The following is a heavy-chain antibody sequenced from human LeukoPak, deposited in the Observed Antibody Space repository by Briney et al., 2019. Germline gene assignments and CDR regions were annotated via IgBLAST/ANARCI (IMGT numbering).Heavy chain of an antibody. D-gene: IGHD1-26*01. CDR3: AKDLEVGRWELIIDY. CDR2: ISGSGGST. Sequence: QPGGSLRLSCAASGFTVSTNYMTWVRQAPGKGLEWVSAISGSGGSTYYADSVKGRFTISRDNSKNTLYLQMNSLRAEDTAVYYCAKDLEVGRWELIIDYWGQGTLVTVSS. J-gene: IGHJ4*02. CDR1: GFTVSTNY. V-gene: IGHV3-23*01.